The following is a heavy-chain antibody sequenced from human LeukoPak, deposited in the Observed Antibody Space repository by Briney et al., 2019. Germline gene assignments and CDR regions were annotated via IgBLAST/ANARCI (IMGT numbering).Heavy chain of an antibody. CDR1: GFTFSSYW. CDR3: ARDGYNLDAFDI. Sequence: PGGSLRLSCGASGFTFSSYWMHWVRQAPGKGLVWVSRINGDGSSTTYADSVKGRFTISRDNAKNTLYLQMNSLRAEDTAVFYCARDGYNLDAFDIWGQGTMVTVSS. J-gene: IGHJ3*02. CDR2: INGDGSST. V-gene: IGHV3-74*01. D-gene: IGHD5-24*01.